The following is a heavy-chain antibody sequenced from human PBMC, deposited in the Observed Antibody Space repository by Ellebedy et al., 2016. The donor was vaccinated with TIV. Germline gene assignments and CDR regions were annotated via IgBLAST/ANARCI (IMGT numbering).Heavy chain of an antibody. V-gene: IGHV4-59*08. D-gene: IGHD3-9*01. Sequence: SETLSLTXTVSGGSISSYYWSWIRQFPGKGLEWIGYISYSGATNYNPSLRGRVTISLDTSKNQFSLNLNSVTAADTAVYYCARVLAYDILTDYYKNYWGQGTLVTVSS. J-gene: IGHJ4*02. CDR2: ISYSGAT. CDR1: GGSISSYY. CDR3: ARVLAYDILTDYYKNY.